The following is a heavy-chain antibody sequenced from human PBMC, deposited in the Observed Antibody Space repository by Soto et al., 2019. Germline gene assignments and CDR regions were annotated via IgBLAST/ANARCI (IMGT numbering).Heavy chain of an antibody. CDR1: GFTVSSNY. J-gene: IGHJ3*02. D-gene: IGHD4-17*01. V-gene: IGHV3-53*04. Sequence: EVQLVESGGGLVQPGGSLRLSCAASGFTVSSNYMSWVRQAPGKGLEWVSVIYSGGSTYYADSVKGRFTISRHNSKNTRYLQMNSRRAEDTAVYYCARDWYGDYDGDAFDIWGQGTMVTVSS. CDR2: IYSGGST. CDR3: ARDWYGDYDGDAFDI.